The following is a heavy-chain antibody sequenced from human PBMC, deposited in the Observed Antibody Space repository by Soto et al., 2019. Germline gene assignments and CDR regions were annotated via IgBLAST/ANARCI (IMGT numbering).Heavy chain of an antibody. J-gene: IGHJ4*02. V-gene: IGHV3-74*01. CDR1: GFSFSSDW. Sequence: PGGSLRLSCAASGFSFSSDWMHWVRQAPGKGLVWVSRVSNDGTMTNYADSVKGQFTISRDNAKSTLFLEMNSLNAEDTGIYFCARLAAAGRRPIDYWGQGTLVTVSS. D-gene: IGHD6-13*01. CDR2: VSNDGTMT. CDR3: ARLAAAGRRPIDY.